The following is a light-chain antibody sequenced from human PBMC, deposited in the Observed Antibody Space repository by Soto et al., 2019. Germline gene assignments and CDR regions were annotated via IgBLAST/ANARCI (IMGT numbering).Light chain of an antibody. J-gene: IGKJ1*01. CDR2: AAS. CDR1: QGIRND. Sequence: AIQMTQSPSSLSASVGDRVTITCRASQGIRNDLAWYQQKPGKAPNLLIYAASSLQSGVPSRFSGSGSGTDFTLTISSLQPEDFATYYCLQDYKYPWTFGQGTKVEIK. CDR3: LQDYKYPWT. V-gene: IGKV1-6*01.